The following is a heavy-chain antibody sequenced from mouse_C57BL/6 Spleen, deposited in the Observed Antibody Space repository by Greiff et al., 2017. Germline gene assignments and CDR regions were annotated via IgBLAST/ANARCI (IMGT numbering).Heavy chain of an antibody. V-gene: IGHV5-4*01. CDR3: AREGGYDGYNYYAMDY. Sequence: EVQRVESGGGLVKPGGSLKLSCAASGFTFSSYAMSWVRQTPEKRLEWVATISDGGSYTYYPDNVKGRFTISRDNAKNNLYLQMSHLKSEDTAMYYCAREGGYDGYNYYAMDYWGQGTSVTVSS. D-gene: IGHD2-3*01. CDR2: ISDGGSYT. CDR1: GFTFSSYA. J-gene: IGHJ4*01.